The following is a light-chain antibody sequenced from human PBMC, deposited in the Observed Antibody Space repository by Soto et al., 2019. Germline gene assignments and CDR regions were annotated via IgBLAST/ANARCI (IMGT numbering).Light chain of an antibody. CDR3: CSYTSSSPYV. J-gene: IGLJ1*01. V-gene: IGLV2-14*01. CDR2: QVS. Sequence: QSVLTQPASVPGSPGQSITISCTGTSSDLGGYNFVSWYQHHPGKAPKLTIYQVSNRPSGVSNRFSGSKSGNTASLTISGLQAEDEADYYCCSYTSSSPYVFGTGTKVTVL. CDR1: SSDLGGYNF.